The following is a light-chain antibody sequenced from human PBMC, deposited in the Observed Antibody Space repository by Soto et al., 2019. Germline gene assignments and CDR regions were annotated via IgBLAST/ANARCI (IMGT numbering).Light chain of an antibody. CDR3: AAWDDSLNGYV. CDR2: SHN. Sequence: QSVLPQPPSASGTPGQKVTISCSGSSSNIGRYSVNWYQQLPPTAPKLLIYSHNQRPSGVPDRFSVSKSGTSASLAISGLQSEDEADYYCAAWDDSLNGYVFGTGTKVTVL. V-gene: IGLV1-44*01. J-gene: IGLJ1*01. CDR1: SSNIGRYS.